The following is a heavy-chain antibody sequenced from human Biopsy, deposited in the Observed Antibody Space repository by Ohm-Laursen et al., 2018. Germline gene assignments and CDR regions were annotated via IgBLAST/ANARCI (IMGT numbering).Heavy chain of an antibody. D-gene: IGHD3-22*01. CDR1: GFTFSSYA. Sequence: SLRLSCTASGFTFSSYAMSWVRQAPGKGLECVSAITSSGDTTYYSDSVKGRFTISRDSSKNTLHLQMNSLRAEDTAVYYCAKDQGYYYDRSVYYYFDYWGQGTLVTVSS. CDR2: ITSSGDTT. CDR3: AKDQGYYYDRSVYYYFDY. J-gene: IGHJ4*02. V-gene: IGHV3-23*01.